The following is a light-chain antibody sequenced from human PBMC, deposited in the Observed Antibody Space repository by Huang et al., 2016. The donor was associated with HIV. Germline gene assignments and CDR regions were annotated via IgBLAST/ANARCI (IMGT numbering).Light chain of an antibody. CDR3: QQYNDWPPLT. Sequence: EIVMTQSPASLSASLGERATLSCRASQGVRTDLAWYQQKPGQAPTLLLFGASTRATGTPPRFSGSGSGTEFTLTITSLQSADSAVYYCQQYNDWPPLTFGGGTKVEI. CDR1: QGVRTD. CDR2: GAS. J-gene: IGKJ4*01. V-gene: IGKV3D-15*01.